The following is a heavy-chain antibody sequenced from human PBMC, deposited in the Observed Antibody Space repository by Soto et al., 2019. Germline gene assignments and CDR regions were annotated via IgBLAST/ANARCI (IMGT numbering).Heavy chain of an antibody. CDR3: ARAETAPWSSPYYFDY. V-gene: IGHV4-30-2*01. CDR1: GGSISSGGYS. CDR2: IYHSGST. J-gene: IGHJ4*02. D-gene: IGHD6-13*01. Sequence: QLQLQESGSGLVKPSQTLSLTCAVSGGSISSGGYSWSWIRQPPGKGLEWIGYIYHSGSTYYNPSLKSRVTISVDRSKNQFSLKLSSVTAADTAVYYCARAETAPWSSPYYFDYWGQGTLVTVSS.